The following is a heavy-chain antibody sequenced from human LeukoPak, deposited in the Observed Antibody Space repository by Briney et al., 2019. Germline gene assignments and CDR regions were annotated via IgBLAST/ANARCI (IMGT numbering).Heavy chain of an antibody. CDR2: IYTSGST. CDR3: ASQYSSSWYDLSGYYYMDV. CDR1: GGSISSYY. J-gene: IGHJ6*03. D-gene: IGHD6-13*01. V-gene: IGHV4-4*09. Sequence: ETLSLTCTVSGGSISSYYWSWIRQPPGKGLEWIGYIYTSGSTNYNPSLKSRVTISVDTSKNQFSLKLSSVTAADTAVYYCASQYSSSWYDLSGYYYMDVWGKGTTVTVSS.